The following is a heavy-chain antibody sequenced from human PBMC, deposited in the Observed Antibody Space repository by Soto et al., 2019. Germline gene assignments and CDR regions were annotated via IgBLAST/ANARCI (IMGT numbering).Heavy chain of an antibody. CDR1: GFTFSCYS. V-gene: IGHV3-48*04. D-gene: IGHD3-16*02. CDR3: ARDFSTYDDYIWGTYRTKEKNRPFDY. Sequence: EVQLVESVCGLVQPGGSLRLSCAGSGFTFSCYSMRWDRLAPGTGLEWVSYISSSSSTIYYADSVSGRFTISRDNAKNSLYLQMNSSRVADTAVYYCARDFSTYDDYIWGTYRTKEKNRPFDYWGQGTLVAVSS. CDR2: ISSSSSTI. J-gene: IGHJ4*02.